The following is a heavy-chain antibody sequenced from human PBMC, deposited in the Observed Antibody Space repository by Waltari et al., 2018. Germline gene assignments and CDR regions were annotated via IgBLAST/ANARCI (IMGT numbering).Heavy chain of an antibody. CDR2: ISYDGSNK. Sequence: QVQLVESGGGVVQPGRSLRLSCAASGFTFSSSGMHWVRQAPGKGLEWVAVISYDGSNKYYADSVKGRFTISRDNSKNTLYLQMNSLRAEDTAVYYCAKGLQQLVAYWGQGTLVTVSS. CDR3: AKGLQQLVAY. CDR1: GFTFSSSG. D-gene: IGHD6-13*01. J-gene: IGHJ4*02. V-gene: IGHV3-30*18.